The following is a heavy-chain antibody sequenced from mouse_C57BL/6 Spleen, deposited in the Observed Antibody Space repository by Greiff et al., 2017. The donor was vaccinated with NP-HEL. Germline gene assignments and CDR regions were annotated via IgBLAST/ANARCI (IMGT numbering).Heavy chain of an antibody. J-gene: IGHJ3*01. CDR2: ISSGGDYI. CDR1: GFTFSSYA. D-gene: IGHD2-4*01. CDR3: TREYDYDTWFAY. V-gene: IGHV5-9-1*02. Sequence: EVQLVESGEGLVKPGGSLKLSCAASGFTFSSYAMSWVRQTPEKRLEWVAYISSGGDYIYYADTVKGRFTISRDNARNTLYLQMSSLKSEDTAMDYCTREYDYDTWFAYWGQGTLVTVSA.